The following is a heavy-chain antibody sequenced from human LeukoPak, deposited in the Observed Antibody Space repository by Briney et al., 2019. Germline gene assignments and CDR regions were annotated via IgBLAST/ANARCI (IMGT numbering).Heavy chain of an antibody. CDR1: GFTFSSYG. Sequence: GRSLRLSCAASGFTFSSYGMHWVRQAPGKGLEWVAVISYDGSNKYYADSVKGRFTISRDNSKNTLYLQMNSLRAEDTAVYYCARGRWFDPWGQGTLVTVSS. CDR2: ISYDGSNK. V-gene: IGHV3-30*03. CDR3: ARGRWFDP. J-gene: IGHJ5*02.